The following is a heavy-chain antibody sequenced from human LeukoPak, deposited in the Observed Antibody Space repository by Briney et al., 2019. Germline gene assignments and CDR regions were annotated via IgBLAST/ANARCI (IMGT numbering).Heavy chain of an antibody. Sequence: SETLSLTCTVSGGSISSGDYYWSWIRQPPGKGLEWIGYIYYSGSTYYNPSLKSRVTISVDTSKNQFSLKLSSVTAADTAVYYCDSGDYGDYGGDAFDIWGQGTMVTVSS. CDR3: DSGDYGDYGGDAFDI. V-gene: IGHV4-30-4*08. J-gene: IGHJ3*02. D-gene: IGHD4-17*01. CDR2: IYYSGST. CDR1: GGSISSGDYY.